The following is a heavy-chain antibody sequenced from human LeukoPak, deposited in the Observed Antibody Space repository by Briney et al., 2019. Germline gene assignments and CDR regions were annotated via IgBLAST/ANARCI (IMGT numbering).Heavy chain of an antibody. V-gene: IGHV4-4*09. J-gene: IGHJ4*02. CDR3: ARQGHDYGGNPRPFDY. CDR2: IYTSGST. Sequence: PSETLSLTCTVSGGSISSYYWSWIRQPPGQGLEWIGYIYTSGSTNYNPSLKSRVTISVDTSKNQFSLKLSSVTAADTAVYYCARQGHDYGGNPRPFDYWGQGTLVTVSS. D-gene: IGHD4-23*01. CDR1: GGSISSYY.